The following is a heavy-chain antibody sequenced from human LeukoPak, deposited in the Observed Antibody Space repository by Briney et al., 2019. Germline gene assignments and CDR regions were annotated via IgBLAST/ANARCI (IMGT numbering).Heavy chain of an antibody. D-gene: IGHD5-18*01. V-gene: IGHV3-48*04. CDR1: GFTFSSYS. Sequence: PGGSLRLSCAASGFTFSSYSMNWVRQAPGKGLEWVSYISSSSSTIYYADSVKGRFTISRDNAKDSVYLQMNSLRAEDTAVYYCARGLGGYRDSWGQGTLVTVSS. CDR2: ISSSSSTI. CDR3: ARGLGGYRDS. J-gene: IGHJ4*02.